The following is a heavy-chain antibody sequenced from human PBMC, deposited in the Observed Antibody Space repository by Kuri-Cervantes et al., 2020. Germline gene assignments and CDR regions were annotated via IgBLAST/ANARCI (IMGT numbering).Heavy chain of an antibody. J-gene: IGHJ4*02. D-gene: IGHD6-13*01. CDR1: GFTFSSYA. V-gene: IGHV3-23*01. CDR3: AREGTIAAAPTFDY. CDR2: ISTSGGGT. Sequence: GGSLRLSCAASGFTFSSYAMSWVRQAPGEGLEWVSAISTSGGGTYCADSVKGRFTISRDNSKNTLYLQMNSLRAEDTAVYYCAREGTIAAAPTFDYWGQGTLVTVSS.